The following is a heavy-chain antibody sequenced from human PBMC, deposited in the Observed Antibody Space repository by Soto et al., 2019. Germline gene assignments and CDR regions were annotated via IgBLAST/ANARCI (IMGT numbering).Heavy chain of an antibody. J-gene: IGHJ5*02. V-gene: IGHV1-2*02. CDR2: INPSSGDT. Sequence: QVQLVQSGAEVKNPGASVKLSCKASGYTFTTYHINWIRQSPGQGLEWVGWINPSSGDTNYAQRFQGRVTMTRDTALRTAYMEVSSLRYDDMGVYYCARSLDGSFGPWGQGTLVIVSS. CDR3: ARSLDGSFGP. D-gene: IGHD1-26*01. CDR1: GYTFTTYH.